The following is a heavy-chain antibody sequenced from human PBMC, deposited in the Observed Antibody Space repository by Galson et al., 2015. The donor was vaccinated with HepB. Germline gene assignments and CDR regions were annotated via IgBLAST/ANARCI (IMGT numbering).Heavy chain of an antibody. D-gene: IGHD4-17*01. V-gene: IGHV3-11*06. CDR2: ISSSALYT. CDR3: ARVADADYGDHSHFDY. Sequence: SLRLSCAASGFTFSDYYMSWIRQAPGKGLEWLSYISSSALYTNYGDSVKGRFIISRDNAKNSLYLQIHSLRAEDTAVYYCARVADADYGDHSHFDYWGQGTLVTVSS. CDR1: GFTFSDYY. J-gene: IGHJ4*02.